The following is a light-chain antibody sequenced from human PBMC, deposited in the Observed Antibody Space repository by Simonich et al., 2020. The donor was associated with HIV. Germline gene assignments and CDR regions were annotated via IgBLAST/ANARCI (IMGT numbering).Light chain of an antibody. J-gene: IGKJ4*01. CDR3: QQSYSTPLT. Sequence: IQMTQSPSSLSASVGDRVTIACRASQSISSYLNWHQQKPGKAPKLLIYAASSLQSGVPSRFRGSGSGTDFILTISSLQPEDFATYYCQQSYSTPLTFGGGTKVDIK. V-gene: IGKV1-39*01. CDR2: AAS. CDR1: QSISSY.